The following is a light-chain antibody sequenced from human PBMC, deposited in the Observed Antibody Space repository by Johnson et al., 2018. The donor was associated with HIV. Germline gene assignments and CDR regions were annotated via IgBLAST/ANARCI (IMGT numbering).Light chain of an antibody. J-gene: IGLJ1*01. CDR3: GTWDSRLSAFV. V-gene: IGLV1-51*01. Sequence: QSVLTQPPSVSAAPGQKVTISCSGSSSNIGNNFVSWYQQLPGRAPKLLIYDNNKRPSGIPDRFSGSKSGTSATLGITGLQTGDEADYYCGTWDSRLSAFVFGTGTKVTGL. CDR2: DNN. CDR1: SSNIGNNF.